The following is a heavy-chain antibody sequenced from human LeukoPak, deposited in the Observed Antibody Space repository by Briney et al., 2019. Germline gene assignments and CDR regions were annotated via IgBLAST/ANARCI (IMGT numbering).Heavy chain of an antibody. J-gene: IGHJ4*02. CDR3: AKDSAGYSSGWYAY. CDR1: GFTFSSYG. V-gene: IGHV3-30*18. D-gene: IGHD6-19*01. Sequence: GGSLRLSCAASGFTFSSYGMHWVRQAPGKGLEGVAVISYDGSNKYYADSVKDRFTISRDNSKNTLYLQMNSLRAEDTAVYYCAKDSAGYSSGWYAYWGQGTLVTVSS. CDR2: ISYDGSNK.